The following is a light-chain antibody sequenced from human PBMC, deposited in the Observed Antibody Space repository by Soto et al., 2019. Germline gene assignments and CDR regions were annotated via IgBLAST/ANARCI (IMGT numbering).Light chain of an antibody. Sequence: IALAQSPFPLSLSPGERSTLSFRASQTVTRGYLAWYQQKRGQAPRVXMYGVSTGETGIPERFSGSGAGTDFTLTISRLEPEDFAVYYCQVYGSSSKTFGQGTKVDIK. CDR3: QVYGSSSKT. CDR1: QTVTRGY. V-gene: IGKV3-20*01. J-gene: IGKJ1*01. CDR2: GVS.